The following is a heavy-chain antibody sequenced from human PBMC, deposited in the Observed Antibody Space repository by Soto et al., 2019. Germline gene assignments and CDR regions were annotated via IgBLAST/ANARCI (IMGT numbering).Heavy chain of an antibody. CDR2: IYYSGST. CDR1: VGSISSYY. CDR3: AREAAGSYRRYYFDY. D-gene: IGHD1-26*01. V-gene: IGHV4-59*01. J-gene: IGHJ4*02. Sequence: SETLSVACTVSVGSISSYYWSWIRQPPGKGLEWIGYIYYSGSTNYNPSLKSRVTISVDTSKNQFSLKLSSVTAADTAVYYCAREAAGSYRRYYFDYWGQGTLVTVSS.